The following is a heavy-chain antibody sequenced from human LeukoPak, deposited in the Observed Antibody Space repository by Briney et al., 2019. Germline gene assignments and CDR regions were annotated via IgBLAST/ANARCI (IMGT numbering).Heavy chain of an antibody. CDR1: GGSISSSSYY. V-gene: IGHV4-39*01. CDR2: IYYSGST. J-gene: IGHJ3*02. D-gene: IGHD2-2*01. CDR3: ARQTGCSSTSCYFGFDI. Sequence: PSETLSLTCTVSGGSISSSSYYWGWIRQPPGKGREWIGSIYYSGSTYYNPSLKSRVTISVDTSKNQFSLKLSSVTAADTAVYYCARQTGCSSTSCYFGFDIWGQGTMVTVSS.